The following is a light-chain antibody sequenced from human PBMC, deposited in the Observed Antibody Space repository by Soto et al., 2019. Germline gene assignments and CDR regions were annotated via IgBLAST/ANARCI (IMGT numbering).Light chain of an antibody. Sequence: VMTQSPATLSLSPGERATLSCRGSQSVSSNLAWYQQKPGQAPRLLMYGISRRATGIPDRFSGSGSGTDFTLTITRLEPEDFAVYYCQQYVTSSPRTFGQGTKVDIK. J-gene: IGKJ1*01. V-gene: IGKV3-20*01. CDR2: GIS. CDR3: QQYVTSSPRT. CDR1: QSVSSN.